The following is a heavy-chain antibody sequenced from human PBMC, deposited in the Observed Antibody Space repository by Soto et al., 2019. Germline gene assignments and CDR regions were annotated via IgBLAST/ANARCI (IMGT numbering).Heavy chain of an antibody. J-gene: IGHJ6*03. CDR2: ISVYNGNT. Sequence: QVQLVQSGAEVNKPGASVKVSCKASGYTFSTYGISWVRQAPGQGLEWMGWISVYNGNTKYAQKLQGRVTMTADTSTSTAYMELRSLRSDDTAVYYCARSPNYYYYMDVWGKGPRSPSP. CDR3: ARSPNYYYYMDV. V-gene: IGHV1-18*01. CDR1: GYTFSTYG.